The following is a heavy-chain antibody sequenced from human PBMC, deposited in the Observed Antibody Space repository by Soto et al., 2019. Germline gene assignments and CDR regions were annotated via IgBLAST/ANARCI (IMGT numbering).Heavy chain of an antibody. CDR3: ARAGGYSYGYSGY. D-gene: IGHD5-18*01. CDR1: GFTFSSYS. J-gene: IGHJ4*02. V-gene: IGHV3-21*01. CDR2: ISSSSSYI. Sequence: GGSLRLSCAASGFTFSSYSMNWVRQAPGKGLEWVSSISSSSSYIYYADSVKGRFTISRDNAKNSLYLQMNSLRAEDTAVYYCARAGGYSYGYSGYWGQGTLVTVSS.